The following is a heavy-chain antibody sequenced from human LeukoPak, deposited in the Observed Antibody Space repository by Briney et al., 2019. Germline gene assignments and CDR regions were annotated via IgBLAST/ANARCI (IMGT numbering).Heavy chain of an antibody. CDR1: GFTFSSYS. D-gene: IGHD6-19*01. V-gene: IGHV3-21*01. CDR2: ISSSSSYI. J-gene: IGHJ6*02. Sequence: PGGSLRLSCAASGFTFSSYSMNWVRQAPGKGLEWASSISSSSSYIYYADSVKGRFTISRDNAKNSLYLQMNSLRAEDTAVYYCARDSQYSSGWYFRGGYYGMDVWGQGTTVTVSS. CDR3: ARDSQYSSGWYFRGGYYGMDV.